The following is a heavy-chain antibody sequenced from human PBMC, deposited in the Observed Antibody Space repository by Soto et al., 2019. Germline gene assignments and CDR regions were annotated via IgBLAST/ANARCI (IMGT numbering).Heavy chain of an antibody. CDR2: IYYSGST. CDR3: ASWVDAFTPIWGSYRYTGASDI. Sequence: QVQLQESGPGLVKPSQTLSLTCTVSGGSISSGGYYWSWIRQHPGKGLEWIGDIYYSGSTYYNPYLKRRVTIAVDPSKNRFPLKLSAVTAADTAVYYCASWVDAFTPIWGSYRYTGASDIWGQGTMVTVSS. J-gene: IGHJ3*02. CDR1: GGSISSGGYY. D-gene: IGHD3-16*02. V-gene: IGHV4-31*03.